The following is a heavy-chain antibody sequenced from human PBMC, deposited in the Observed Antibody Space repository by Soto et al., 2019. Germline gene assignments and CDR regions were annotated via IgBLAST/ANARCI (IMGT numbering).Heavy chain of an antibody. CDR2: TYYRSKWYN. D-gene: IGHD6-19*01. CDR3: ARGGYSSGWYAFDI. V-gene: IGHV6-1*01. Sequence: KQSQTLSLTCAISGDSVSSNSAAWNWIRQSPSRGLEWLGRTYYRSKWYNDYAVSVKSRITINPDTSKNQFSLQLNSVTPEDTAVYYCARGGYSSGWYAFDIWGQGTMVTVSS. CDR1: GDSVSSNSAA. J-gene: IGHJ3*02.